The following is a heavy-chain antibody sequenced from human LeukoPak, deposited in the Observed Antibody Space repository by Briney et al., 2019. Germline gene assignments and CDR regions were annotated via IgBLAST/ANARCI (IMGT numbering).Heavy chain of an antibody. CDR3: ARGVGEATQFDY. J-gene: IGHJ4*02. Sequence: SETLSLTCTVSGGSISSYYWNWIRQPPGKGLEWIGYFYYRGNTNYNPSLRSRVTISGDTSRKQFSLKLISVTAADTAVYYCARGVGEATQFDYRGQGTLVTVSS. V-gene: IGHV4-59*01. D-gene: IGHD5-12*01. CDR1: GGSISSYY. CDR2: FYYRGNT.